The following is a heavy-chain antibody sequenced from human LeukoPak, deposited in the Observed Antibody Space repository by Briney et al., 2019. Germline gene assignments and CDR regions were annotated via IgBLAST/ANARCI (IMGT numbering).Heavy chain of an antibody. Sequence: PGGSLRLSCAASGFTFSSYSMNWVRQAPGKGLEWVSSISSSSSYIYYADSVKGRFTISRDNAKNSLYLQMNSLRAEDTAVYYCAGGDNWNPRINWFDPWGQGTLVTVSS. D-gene: IGHD1-20*01. J-gene: IGHJ5*02. V-gene: IGHV3-21*01. CDR1: GFTFSSYS. CDR2: ISSSSSYI. CDR3: AGGDNWNPRINWFDP.